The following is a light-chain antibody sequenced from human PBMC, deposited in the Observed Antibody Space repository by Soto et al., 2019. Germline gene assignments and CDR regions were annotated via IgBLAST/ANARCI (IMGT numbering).Light chain of an antibody. CDR3: QQYNSYPLT. J-gene: IGKJ4*01. CDR2: KAS. Sequence: DIQMTQSPSTLSASVGDRVTITCRASRSISSWLAWYQQKPGKAPKLLICKASSLESGVPSRFSGSGSGTEFNLTITSLQPDDFATYYCQQYNSYPLTFGGGTKVEIK. V-gene: IGKV1-5*03. CDR1: RSISSW.